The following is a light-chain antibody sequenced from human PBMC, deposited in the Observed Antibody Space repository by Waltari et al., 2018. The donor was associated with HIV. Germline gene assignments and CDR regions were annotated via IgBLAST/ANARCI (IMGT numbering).Light chain of an antibody. Sequence: VLTRPPAVSAAPGQKGTVSGSVSAPDIGKNYVSWYQPFPGKAPKVLIYANNKRPPGVPDRFSGSRSGTSATLGVAGLQTGDEADYYCGTWDTSLSAGVFGGGTKLTVL. CDR3: GTWDTSLSAGV. V-gene: IGLV1-51*01. J-gene: IGLJ3*02. CDR2: ANN. CDR1: APDIGKNY.